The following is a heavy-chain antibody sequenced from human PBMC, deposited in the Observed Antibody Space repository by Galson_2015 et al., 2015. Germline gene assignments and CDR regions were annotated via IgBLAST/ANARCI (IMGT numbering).Heavy chain of an antibody. CDR1: GFTFSSYS. D-gene: IGHD5-18*01. J-gene: IGHJ4*02. Sequence: SLRLSCAASGFTFSSYSMNWVRQAPGKGLEWVSSISSSSSYIYYADSVKGRFTISRDNAKNSLYLQMNSLRAEDTAVYYCARDFGRIQLWNDYWGQGTLVTVSS. CDR2: ISSSSSYI. CDR3: ARDFGRIQLWNDY. V-gene: IGHV3-21*01.